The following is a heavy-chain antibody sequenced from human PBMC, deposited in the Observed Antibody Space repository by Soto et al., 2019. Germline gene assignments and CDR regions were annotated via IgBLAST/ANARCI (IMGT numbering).Heavy chain of an antibody. V-gene: IGHV1-24*01. CDR2: FDPEDGET. CDR3: YLFWRRTPPGGMDV. J-gene: IGHJ6*02. CDR1: GYTLTELS. D-gene: IGHD3-3*01. Sequence: ASVKVSCKVSGYTLTELSMHWVRQAPGKGLEWMGGFDPEDGETIYAQKFQGRVTMTEDTSTDTAYMELSSLRSEDTAVYYCYLFWRRTPPGGMDVWGQGTTVTVSS.